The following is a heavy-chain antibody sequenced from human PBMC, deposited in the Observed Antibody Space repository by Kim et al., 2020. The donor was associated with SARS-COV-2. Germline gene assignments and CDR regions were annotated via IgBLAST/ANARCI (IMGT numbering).Heavy chain of an antibody. J-gene: IGHJ6*02. Sequence: ASVKVSCKASGYTFTSYAMHWVRQAPGQRLEWMGWINAGNGNTKYSQKFQGRVTITRDTSASTAYMELSSLRSEDTAVYYCASPRPEKLVYYYYGMDVWGQGTTVTVSS. V-gene: IGHV1-3*01. CDR1: GYTFTSYA. D-gene: IGHD6-13*01. CDR3: ASPRPEKLVYYYYGMDV. CDR2: INAGNGNT.